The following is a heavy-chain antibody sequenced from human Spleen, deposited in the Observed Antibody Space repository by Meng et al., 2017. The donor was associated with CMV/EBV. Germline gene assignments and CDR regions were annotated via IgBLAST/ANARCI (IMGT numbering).Heavy chain of an antibody. J-gene: IGHJ4*02. CDR1: GGSISSSSYY. D-gene: IGHD6-19*01. CDR2: IYYSGST. CDR3: AKSTHSRGFIAVSANLDS. V-gene: IGHV4-39*01. Sequence: SETLSLTCTVSGGSISSSSYYWGWIRQPPGKGLEWIGSIYYSGSTYYNPSLKSRVTISVDTSKNTMYLQMMSLRAEDTAVYLCAKSTHSRGFIAVSANLDSWGQGTLVTVSS.